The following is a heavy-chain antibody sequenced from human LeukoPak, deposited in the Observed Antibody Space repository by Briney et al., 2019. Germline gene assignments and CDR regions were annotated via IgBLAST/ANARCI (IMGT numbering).Heavy chain of an antibody. CDR3: TRDPRGSYGPDAFDI. D-gene: IGHD1-26*01. V-gene: IGHV3-49*04. CDR2: IRSKAYGGTT. Sequence: PGGSLRLSCTASGFTFGDYAMSWVRQAPGKGLEWVGLIRSKAYGGTTEYAASVKGRFTISRDDSKSIAYLQMNSLKTEDTAVYYCTRDPRGSYGPDAFDIWGQGTMVTVSS. J-gene: IGHJ3*02. CDR1: GFTFGDYA.